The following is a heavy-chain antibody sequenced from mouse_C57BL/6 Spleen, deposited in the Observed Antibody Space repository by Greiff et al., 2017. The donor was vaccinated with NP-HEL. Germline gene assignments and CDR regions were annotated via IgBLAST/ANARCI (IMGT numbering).Heavy chain of an antibody. CDR2: FYPGSGSI. Sequence: VKLMESGAELVKPGASVKLSCKASGYTFTEYTIHWVKQRSGQGLEWIGWFYPGSGSIKYNEKFKDKATLTADKSSSTVYMELSRLTSEDSAVYFCARHEGITTVVAGDYAMDYWGQGTSVTVSS. CDR3: ARHEGITTVVAGDYAMDY. CDR1: GYTFTEYT. J-gene: IGHJ4*01. D-gene: IGHD1-1*01. V-gene: IGHV1-62-2*01.